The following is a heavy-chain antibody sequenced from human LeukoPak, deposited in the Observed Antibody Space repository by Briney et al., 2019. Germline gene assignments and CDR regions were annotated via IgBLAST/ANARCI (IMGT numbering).Heavy chain of an antibody. CDR3: ARMGRLRTGSPTYYYYGMDV. V-gene: IGHV1-69*04. CDR2: IIPILGIA. Sequence: SVKVSCKASGGTFSSYAISWVRQAPGQGLEWMGRIIPILGIANYAQKFQGRVTITADKSTSTAYMELSSLRSEDTAVYYCARMGRLRTGSPTYYYYGMDVWGQGTTVTVSS. CDR1: GGTFSSYA. D-gene: IGHD5-12*01. J-gene: IGHJ6*02.